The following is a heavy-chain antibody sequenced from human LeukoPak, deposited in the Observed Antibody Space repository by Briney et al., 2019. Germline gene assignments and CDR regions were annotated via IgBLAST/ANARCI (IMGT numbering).Heavy chain of an antibody. CDR3: ARAGRGGTKYFFEN. Sequence: SETLSLTCTVSGYSVSSGYYWGWIRQPPGKGLEWIGSIYHSGSTYYNSSLKSRVTISVDTSKNQFSLKLSSVNAADTAVYYCARAGRGGTKYFFENWGQGTLVTVSS. CDR1: GYSVSSGYY. J-gene: IGHJ4*02. CDR2: IYHSGST. V-gene: IGHV4-38-2*02. D-gene: IGHD3-16*01.